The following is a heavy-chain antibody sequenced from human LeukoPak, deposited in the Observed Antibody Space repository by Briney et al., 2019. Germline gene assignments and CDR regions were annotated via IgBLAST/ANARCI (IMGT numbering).Heavy chain of an antibody. Sequence: PGGSLRLSCVGFGLTFRNYGRNWVRQAPGTGLEWVAGMREDGGQEYYVDSVRGRFTISRDSAKNSLYLQMNSLRVEDTAVYYCVRALSSSSPYWGQGTLVTVSS. CDR2: MREDGGQE. CDR1: GLTFRNYG. D-gene: IGHD6-6*01. V-gene: IGHV3-7*03. CDR3: VRALSSSSPY. J-gene: IGHJ4*02.